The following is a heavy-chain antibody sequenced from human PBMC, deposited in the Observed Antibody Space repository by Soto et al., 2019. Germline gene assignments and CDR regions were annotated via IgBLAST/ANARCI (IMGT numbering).Heavy chain of an antibody. D-gene: IGHD2-15*01. CDR3: ARRGYCSGGSCYLFDY. CDR2: IYPGDSDT. CDR1: GYSFTSYW. V-gene: IGHV5-51*01. Sequence: PGESLKISCKGSGYSFTSYWIGWVRQMPGKGLEWMGIIYPGDSDTRYSPSFQGQVTISADKSISTAYLQWSSLKASDTAMYYCARRGYCSGGSCYLFDYWGQGTLVTVSS. J-gene: IGHJ4*02.